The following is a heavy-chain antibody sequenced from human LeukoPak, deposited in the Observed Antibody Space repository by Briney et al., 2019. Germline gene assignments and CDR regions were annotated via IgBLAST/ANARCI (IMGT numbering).Heavy chain of an antibody. CDR1: GGSFSGYY. Sequence: SETLSLTCAVYGGSFSGYYWSWIRQPPGKGLEWIGEINHSGSTNYNPSPKSGVTISVDTSKNQFSLKLSSVTAADTAVYYCARVADYYDSSGWSPTKTFDIWGQGTMVTVSS. J-gene: IGHJ3*02. V-gene: IGHV4-34*01. D-gene: IGHD3-22*01. CDR3: ARVADYYDSSGWSPTKTFDI. CDR2: INHSGST.